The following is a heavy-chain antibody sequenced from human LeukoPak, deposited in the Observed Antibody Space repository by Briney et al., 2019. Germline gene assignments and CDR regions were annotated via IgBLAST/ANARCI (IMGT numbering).Heavy chain of an antibody. CDR3: AREDGDSSSWYIFHCYYYGMDV. CDR2: ISKDGSDK. V-gene: IGHV3-30-3*01. Sequence: GGSLRLSCAASGFTFSDYAMHWVRQAPGKGLEWVAVISKDGSDKYYPGSVRGRFTISRDNSKNTIYLQMDSLRAEDTAVYYCAREDGDSSSWYIFHCYYYGMDVWGQGTTVTVSS. D-gene: IGHD6-13*01. CDR1: GFTFSDYA. J-gene: IGHJ6*02.